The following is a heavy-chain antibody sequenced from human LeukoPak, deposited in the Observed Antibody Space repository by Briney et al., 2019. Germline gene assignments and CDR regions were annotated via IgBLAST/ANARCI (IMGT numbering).Heavy chain of an antibody. CDR2: IYYSGST. V-gene: IGHV4-59*08. CDR1: GGSISSYY. Sequence: SETLSLTCTVSGGSISSYYWSWIRQPPGKGLEWIGYIYYSGSTNYNPSLKSRVTISVDTSKNQFSLKLSSVTAADTAVYYCARLERRPSFFDYWGQGTLVTVSS. J-gene: IGHJ4*02. CDR3: ARLERRPSFFDY. D-gene: IGHD1-1*01.